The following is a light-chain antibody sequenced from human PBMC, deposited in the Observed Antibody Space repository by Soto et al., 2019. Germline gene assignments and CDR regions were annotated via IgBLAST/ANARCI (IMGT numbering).Light chain of an antibody. CDR2: GAS. CDR3: QQYGRTPTWT. Sequence: EIVLTQSPGTLSLSPGERATLSCRASQSVSNNYLAWYQQKPGQAPRLLIYGASNRATGIPERFSGSGSGTDFSLTISRLEPEDFAVYYCQQYGRTPTWTFGQGTKVDIK. CDR1: QSVSNNY. V-gene: IGKV3-20*01. J-gene: IGKJ1*01.